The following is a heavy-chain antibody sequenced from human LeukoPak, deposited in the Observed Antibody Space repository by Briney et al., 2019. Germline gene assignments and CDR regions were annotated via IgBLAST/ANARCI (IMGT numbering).Heavy chain of an antibody. CDR1: GFTFSSYA. CDR2: ISSSSSYI. J-gene: IGHJ4*02. V-gene: IGHV3-21*01. CDR3: ARGQQLVRGRIGYFDY. D-gene: IGHD6-13*01. Sequence: GGSLRLSCAASGFTFSSYAMSWVRQAPGKGLEWVSSISSSSSYIYYADSVKGRFTISRDNAKNSLYLQMNSLRAEDTAVYYCARGQQLVRGRIGYFDYWGQGTLVTVSS.